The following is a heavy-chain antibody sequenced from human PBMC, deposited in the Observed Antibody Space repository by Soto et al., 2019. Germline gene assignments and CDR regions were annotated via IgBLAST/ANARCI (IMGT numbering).Heavy chain of an antibody. CDR2: IYFSGRT. CDR1: GDSVSSGDYY. D-gene: IGHD3-16*01. V-gene: IGHV4-61*08. CDR3: ARVPIDTYMIYWSDP. Sequence: NPSETLSLTCTVSGDSVSSGDYYWTWIRQPPGKGLEWVGHIYFSGRTNYIPYLESRVTISLDTSKNQFSLKLTSVTAADTAVYYCARVPIDTYMIYWSDPWGQGTLVTVSS. J-gene: IGHJ5*02.